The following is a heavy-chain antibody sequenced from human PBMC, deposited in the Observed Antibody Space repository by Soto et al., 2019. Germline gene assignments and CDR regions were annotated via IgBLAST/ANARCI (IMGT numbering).Heavy chain of an antibody. D-gene: IGHD3-3*01. CDR1: GFTFSSYA. CDR3: ARAYYDFWSGPWFVDY. V-gene: IGHV3-30-3*01. Sequence: GGSLRLSCAASGFTFSSYAMHWVRQAPGKGLEWVAVISYDGSNKYYADSVKGQFTISRDNSKNTLNLQMNSLRAEDTAVYYCARAYYDFWSGPWFVDYWGQGTLVTVSS. CDR2: ISYDGSNK. J-gene: IGHJ4*02.